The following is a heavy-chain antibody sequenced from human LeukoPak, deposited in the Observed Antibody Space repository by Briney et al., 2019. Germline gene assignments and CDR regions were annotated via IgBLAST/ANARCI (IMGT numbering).Heavy chain of an antibody. J-gene: IGHJ4*02. CDR2: IRYDGSQK. CDR1: GFTFSSYG. CDR3: AKGLAYSFDY. D-gene: IGHD3/OR15-3a*01. Sequence: GGSLRLSCGASGFTFSSYGMHWVRQAPGKGLEWVAFIRYDGSQKYYADSVKGRFTISRDNSKNTLHLQMNSLRAEDTAVYYCAKGLAYSFDYWGQGTLVTASS. V-gene: IGHV3-30*02.